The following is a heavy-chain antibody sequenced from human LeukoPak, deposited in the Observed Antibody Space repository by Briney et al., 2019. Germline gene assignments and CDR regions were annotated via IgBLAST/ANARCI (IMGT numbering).Heavy chain of an antibody. CDR2: INPNSGGT. D-gene: IGHD6-19*01. CDR1: GYTFTSYG. J-gene: IGHJ5*02. V-gene: IGHV1-2*02. Sequence: GASVKVSCKASGYTFTSYGISWVRQAPGQGLEWMGWINPNSGGTNYAQKFQGRVTMTRDTSISTAYMELSRLRSDDTAVYYCARDTYSSGWTQGNWFDPWGQGTLVTVSS. CDR3: ARDTYSSGWTQGNWFDP.